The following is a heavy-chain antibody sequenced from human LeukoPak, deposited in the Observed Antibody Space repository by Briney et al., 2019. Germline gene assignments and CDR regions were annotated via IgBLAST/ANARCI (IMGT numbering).Heavy chain of an antibody. V-gene: IGHV3-7*01. D-gene: IGHD3-22*01. J-gene: IGHJ1*01. Sequence: GGSLRLSCVASGFTFRRYWMTWVRQAPGKRPEWVANIKEDGSEKYYDDSVRGRFTISRDNAKNTLYLDMNSLRAEDTAVFYCATDQDHGYFRQWGQGTLVIVSS. CDR1: GFTFRRYW. CDR2: IKEDGSEK. CDR3: ATDQDHGYFRQ.